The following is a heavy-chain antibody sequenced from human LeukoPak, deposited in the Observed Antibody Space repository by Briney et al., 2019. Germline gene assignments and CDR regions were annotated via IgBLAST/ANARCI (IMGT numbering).Heavy chain of an antibody. CDR2: IRPSDASV. Sequence: GESLKISCKGSGYMFTNHWIDWVRQMPGKGLEWLGTIRPSDASVRYSPSFQGQVSISVDRSIDTAYLQWSSLKASDTAIYYCARHQNGDYSDASAFWGQGTMVSVS. CDR3: ARHQNGDYSDASAF. D-gene: IGHD2-15*01. J-gene: IGHJ3*01. CDR1: GYMFTNHW. V-gene: IGHV5-51*01.